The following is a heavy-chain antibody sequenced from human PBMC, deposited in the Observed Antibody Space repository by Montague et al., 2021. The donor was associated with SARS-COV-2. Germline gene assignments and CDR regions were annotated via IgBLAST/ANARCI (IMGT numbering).Heavy chain of an antibody. CDR3: ARDGGYSGYPYFDY. D-gene: IGHD5-12*01. V-gene: IGHV3-33*01. J-gene: IGHJ4*02. Sequence: SLRLSGAASVFTFSRYGMHLVRQAPGKGLEWVAVLWYDLSNHYYSDSCXVLFTISRDNSKNTLYLQLHSLRAEDTAVYYCARDGGYSGYPYFDYWGQGTLVTVSS. CDR1: VFTFSRYG. CDR2: LWYDLSNH.